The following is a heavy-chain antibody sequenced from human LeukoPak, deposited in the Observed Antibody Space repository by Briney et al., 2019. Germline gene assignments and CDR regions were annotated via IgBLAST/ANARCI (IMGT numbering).Heavy chain of an antibody. J-gene: IGHJ4*02. V-gene: IGHV4-39*01. CDR3: ARSLPEGHNNGYYYVSLDYFDC. Sequence: SETLSLTCTVSGGSISSSNYYWGWIRQPPGKGLEWIGSIYYSGRTYYNPSLKSRVTISVDTSKNQFSLNLSSVTAADTAVFYCARSLPEGHNNGYYYVSLDYFDCWGQGTLVTVSS. D-gene: IGHD3-22*01. CDR2: IYYSGRT. CDR1: GGSISSSNYY.